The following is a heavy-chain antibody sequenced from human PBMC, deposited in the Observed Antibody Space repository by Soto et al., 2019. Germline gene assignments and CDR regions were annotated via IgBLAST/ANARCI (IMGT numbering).Heavy chain of an antibody. CDR2: IIPIFRTA. Sequence: QVQLVQSGAEVKKPGSSVKVSCKASGGTFSSYVISWVRQAPGQGLEWMGGIIPIFRTADYAQKFQGRVTITADESTSTAYMEVSSLRSEDTAVYYCATHTVVTPGNYYYGMDVWGQGTTVTVSS. D-gene: IGHD2-21*02. J-gene: IGHJ6*02. CDR1: GGTFSSYV. CDR3: ATHTVVTPGNYYYGMDV. V-gene: IGHV1-69*12.